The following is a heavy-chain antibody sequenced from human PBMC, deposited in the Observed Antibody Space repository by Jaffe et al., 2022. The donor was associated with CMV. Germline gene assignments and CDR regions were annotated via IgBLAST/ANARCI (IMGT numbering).Heavy chain of an antibody. CDR2: ISTRGDSK. V-gene: IGHV3-23*01. J-gene: IGHJ4*02. CDR3: AKSFRYSPD. Sequence: EVQLLESGGGLVQPGGSLRLSCAASGFMFSTDAMTWVRQAPGKGLEWVSTISTRGDSKYYADSVKGRFTISRDNSKNTLFLQMNSLRAEDTALYYCAKSFRYSPDWGQGTLVTVSS. CDR1: GFMFSTDA. D-gene: IGHD1-1*01.